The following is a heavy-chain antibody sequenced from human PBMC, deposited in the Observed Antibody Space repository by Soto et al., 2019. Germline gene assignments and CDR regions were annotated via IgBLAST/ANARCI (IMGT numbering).Heavy chain of an antibody. CDR1: GGSIGTTSYQ. CDR2: SYYTGTT. V-gene: IGHV4-39*01. Sequence: SETLSLTCTVSGGSIGTTSYQWGWIRQPPGKGLEWIGISYYTGTTYYNPSLQSRVTISVDTSKKQISLKLTSVTAADTAVYYCAGWYRLAIYTSSFQFDYWGQGTLVTVSS. D-gene: IGHD6-19*01. J-gene: IGHJ4*02. CDR3: AGWYRLAIYTSSFQFDY.